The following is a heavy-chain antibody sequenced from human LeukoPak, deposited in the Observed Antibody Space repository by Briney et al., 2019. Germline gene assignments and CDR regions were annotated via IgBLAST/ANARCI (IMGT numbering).Heavy chain of an antibody. Sequence: PGGSLRPSCAASGFTVSSNYMSWVRQAPGKGLEWVSVIYSGGSTYYADSVKGRFTISRDNSKNTLYLQMNSLRAEDTAVYYCARVGGYYGSGSYLDYWGQGTLVTVSS. CDR2: IYSGGST. CDR3: ARVGGYYGSGSYLDY. CDR1: GFTVSSNY. D-gene: IGHD3-10*01. V-gene: IGHV3-66*01. J-gene: IGHJ4*02.